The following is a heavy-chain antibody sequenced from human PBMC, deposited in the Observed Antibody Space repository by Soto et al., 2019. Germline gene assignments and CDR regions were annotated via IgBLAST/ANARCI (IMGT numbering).Heavy chain of an antibody. Sequence: GGSLRLSCAASGFTFSSYGMHWVRQAPGKGLEWVAVISYDGSNKYYADSVKGRFTISRDNSKNTLYLQMNSLRAEDTAVYYCPNIGATRNYGMDVWGQGTTVTVSS. CDR1: GFTFSSYG. D-gene: IGHD2-15*01. CDR2: ISYDGSNK. V-gene: IGHV3-30*18. CDR3: PNIGATRNYGMDV. J-gene: IGHJ6*02.